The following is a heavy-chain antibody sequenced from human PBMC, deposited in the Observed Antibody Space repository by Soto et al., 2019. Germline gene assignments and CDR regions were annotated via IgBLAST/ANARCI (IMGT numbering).Heavy chain of an antibody. Sequence: GESLKISCKCSGYSFTSYWIGWVRQMPGKGLEWMGIIYPGDSDTRYSPSFQGQVTTSADKSISTAYLQWSSLKASDTAMYYCARTAAAGKYYYGMDVWGQGTTVTVSS. CDR3: ARTAAAGKYYYGMDV. V-gene: IGHV5-51*01. CDR2: IYPGDSDT. J-gene: IGHJ6*02. CDR1: GYSFTSYW. D-gene: IGHD6-13*01.